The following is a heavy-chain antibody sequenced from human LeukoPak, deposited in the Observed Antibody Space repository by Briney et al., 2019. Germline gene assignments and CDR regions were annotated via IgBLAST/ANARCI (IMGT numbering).Heavy chain of an antibody. D-gene: IGHD6-13*01. V-gene: IGHV4-4*07. CDR2: IYSTGST. CDR3: ARGIADPYSFDS. CDR1: GGSISSYY. Sequence: SETLSLTCTVSGGSISSYYWSWIRQPAGKGLEWIGRIYSTGSTNYSPSLKSRVTMSVDKSKNRFSLNLSSVTAADTAVYYCARGIADPYSFDSWGQGTLVTVSS. J-gene: IGHJ4*02.